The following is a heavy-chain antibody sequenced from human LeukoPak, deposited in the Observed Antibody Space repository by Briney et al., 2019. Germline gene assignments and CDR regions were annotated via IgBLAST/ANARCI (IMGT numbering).Heavy chain of an antibody. CDR1: GFTFSSYS. CDR3: ARVSDYGDSSPDL. CDR2: ISSSSSYI. D-gene: IGHD4-17*01. Sequence: PGGSLRLSCAASGFTFSSYSMNWVRQAPGKGLEWVSSISSSSSYIYYADSVKGRFTISRDNAKNSLYLQMNSLRAKDTAVYYCARVSDYGDSSPDLWGRGNLVTVSS. V-gene: IGHV3-21*01. J-gene: IGHJ2*01.